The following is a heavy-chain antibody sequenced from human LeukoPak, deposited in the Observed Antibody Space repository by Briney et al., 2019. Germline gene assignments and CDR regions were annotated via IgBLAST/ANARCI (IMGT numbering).Heavy chain of an antibody. J-gene: IGHJ4*02. D-gene: IGHD3-10*01. Sequence: SETLSSPALSLVTPSVVTTGAGSVSPQGRGWNIGYVYYTGTTIYNPSLKSRVTISVDTSTNQFSLRLTSVTAADTAVYYCARGLRGWSGGAHTWYYFDYWSQGTLVTVSS. CDR2: VYYTGTT. CDR3: ARGLRGWSGGAHTWYYFDY. CDR1: VTPSVVTT. V-gene: IGHV4-59*08.